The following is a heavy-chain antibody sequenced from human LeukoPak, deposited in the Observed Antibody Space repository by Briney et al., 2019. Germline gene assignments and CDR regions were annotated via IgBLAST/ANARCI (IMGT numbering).Heavy chain of an antibody. CDR2: IYYSGST. CDR3: ARERLIYGMDV. CDR1: GGSISSGGYY. V-gene: IGHV4-31*03. J-gene: IGHJ6*02. D-gene: IGHD4-17*01. Sequence: SETLSLTCTVSGGSISSGGYYWSWIRQHPGKGLEWIGYIYYSGSTYYNPSLKSRVTISVDTSKNQFSLKLSSVTAADTAVYYCARERLIYGMDVWGLGTTVTVSS.